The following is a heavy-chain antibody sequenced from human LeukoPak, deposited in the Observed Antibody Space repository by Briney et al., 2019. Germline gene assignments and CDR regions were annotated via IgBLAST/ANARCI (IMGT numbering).Heavy chain of an antibody. V-gene: IGHV3-7*01. Sequence: GGSLRLSCAASGFILSTYWMSWVRQAPGKGLEWVANIKQDGSEKYYVDSVKGRFTISRDYAKNSLYLQMNSLRVEDTAVYYCAKVAKYYYGPETYYFFEQWGQGTPVTASS. CDR2: IKQDGSEK. D-gene: IGHD3-10*01. CDR3: AKVAKYYYGPETYYFFEQ. J-gene: IGHJ4*02. CDR1: GFILSTYW.